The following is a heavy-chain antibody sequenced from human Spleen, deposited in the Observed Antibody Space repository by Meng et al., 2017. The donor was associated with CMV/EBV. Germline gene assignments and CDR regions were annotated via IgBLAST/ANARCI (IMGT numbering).Heavy chain of an antibody. J-gene: IGHJ6*02. D-gene: IGHD3-10*01. V-gene: IGHV5-51*01. CDR2: IHPSDSDT. CDR3: ARAFYGSGSAGMDV. Sequence: GESLKISCKCSGYNFPSNWIGWVRQTPGRGLEWMGIIHPSDSDTRYSPSFQGQVTISADKSISTAYLQWSSLKASDTAMYYCARAFYGSGSAGMDVWGQGTTVTVSS. CDR1: GYNFPSNW.